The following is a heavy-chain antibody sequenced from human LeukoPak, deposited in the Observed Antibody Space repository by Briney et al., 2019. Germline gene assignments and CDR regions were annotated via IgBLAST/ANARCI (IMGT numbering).Heavy chain of an antibody. CDR2: INSDGSSI. CDR3: ARGLVHDTSGYYSDY. V-gene: IGHV3-74*01. CDR1: GFTFNAFW. J-gene: IGHJ4*02. D-gene: IGHD3-22*01. Sequence: GGSLRLSCAASGFTFNAFWMHWVRQAPGKGLVWVSRINSDGSSIAYADSVKGRFTISRDDAKNTLYLQMNSLKAEDAAVYYCARGLVHDTSGYYSDYWGQGTLVTVSS.